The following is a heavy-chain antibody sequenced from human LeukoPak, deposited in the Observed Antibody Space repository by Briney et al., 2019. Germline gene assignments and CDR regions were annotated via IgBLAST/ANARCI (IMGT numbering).Heavy chain of an antibody. CDR1: GGSISSYY. CDR2: IYYSGST. J-gene: IGHJ4*02. D-gene: IGHD5-24*01. V-gene: IGHV4-59*12. CDR3: ARDGYNYSYES. Sequence: PSETLSLTCTVSGGSISSYYWSWIRQPAGKGLEWIGYIYYSGSTNYNPSLKSRVTISVDTSKNQFSLKLSSVTAADTAVYYCARDGYNYSYESWGQGTLVTVSS.